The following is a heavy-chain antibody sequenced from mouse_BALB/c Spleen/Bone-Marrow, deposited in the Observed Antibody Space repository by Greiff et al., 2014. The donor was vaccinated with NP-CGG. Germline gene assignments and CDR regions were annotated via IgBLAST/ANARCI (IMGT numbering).Heavy chain of an antibody. J-gene: IGHJ4*01. CDR1: GFNIKDTY. CDR3: ARDSPYAMDY. CDR2: IDPANGNT. Sequence: EVQLQQSGAELVKPGASVKLSCTASGFNIKDTYMHWVKQRPEQGLEWIGRIDPANGNTKYDPKSQGKATITADTSSNTAYLQLSSLTSEDTAVYYCARDSPYAMDYWGQGTSVTASS. V-gene: IGHV14-3*02.